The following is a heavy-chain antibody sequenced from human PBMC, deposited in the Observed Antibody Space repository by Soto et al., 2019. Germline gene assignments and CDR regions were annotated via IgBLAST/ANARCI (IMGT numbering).Heavy chain of an antibody. V-gene: IGHV3-30-3*01. CDR2: ISYDGSNK. CDR3: ARLLDSSGYHTFDY. J-gene: IGHJ4*02. Sequence: VQLVESGGGVVQPGRSLRLSCAASGFTFSSYAMHWVRQAPGKGLEWVAVISYDGSNKYYADSVKGRFTISRDNSKNTLYLQMNSLRAEDTAVYYCARLLDSSGYHTFDYWGQGTLVTVSS. CDR1: GFTFSSYA. D-gene: IGHD3-22*01.